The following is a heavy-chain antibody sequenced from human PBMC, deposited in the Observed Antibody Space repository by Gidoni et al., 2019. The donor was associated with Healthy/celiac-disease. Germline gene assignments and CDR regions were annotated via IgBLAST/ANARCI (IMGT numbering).Heavy chain of an antibody. CDR1: GGSFSGYY. CDR2: INHSGST. CDR3: ARGQYYYDSSGYYR. V-gene: IGHV4-34*01. J-gene: IGHJ4*02. Sequence: QVQLQQWGAGLLKPSETLSLTCAVYGGSFSGYYWSWIRQPPGKGLEWIGEINHSGSTNYNPSLKSRVTISVDTSKNQFSLKLSSVTAADTAVYYCARGQYYYDSSGYYRWGQGTLVTVSS. D-gene: IGHD3-22*01.